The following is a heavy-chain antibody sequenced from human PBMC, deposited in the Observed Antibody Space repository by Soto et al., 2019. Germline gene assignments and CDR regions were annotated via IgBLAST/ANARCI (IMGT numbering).Heavy chain of an antibody. D-gene: IGHD4-17*01. CDR3: ATRPDYGDDF. J-gene: IGHJ4*02. CDR2: ISGSGRST. Sequence: PGGSLRLSCAASGFTFSDYYMSWIRQAPGKGLEWVSDISGSGRSTYYADSVKGRFTISRDNSQNTLYLQVNSLRAEDTAIYYCATRPDYGDDFWGQGTLVTVSS. CDR1: GFTFSDYY. V-gene: IGHV3-23*01.